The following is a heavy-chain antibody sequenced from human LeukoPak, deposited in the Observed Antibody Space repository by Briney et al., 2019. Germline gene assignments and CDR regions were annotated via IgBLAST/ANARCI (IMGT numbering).Heavy chain of an antibody. CDR3: SRGYGTGTPDACDI. CDR2: IRNKARSYTT. CDR1: GFSFSSYS. D-gene: IGHD1-1*01. Sequence: GGSLRLSCAASGFSFSSYSMNWVRQAPGKGLEWVGRIRNKARSYTTEYAASVKGRFTISRDDSKNSLWLQMNSLKTEDTAVYYCSRGYGTGTPDACDIWGQGTKVTVSS. V-gene: IGHV3-72*01. J-gene: IGHJ3*02.